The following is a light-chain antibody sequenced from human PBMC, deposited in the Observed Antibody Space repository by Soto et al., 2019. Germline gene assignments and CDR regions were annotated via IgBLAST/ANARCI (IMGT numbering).Light chain of an antibody. CDR1: QSVSSY. J-gene: IGKJ1*01. CDR3: QQYGGSPET. V-gene: IGKV3-20*01. CDR2: DVY. Sequence: EIVLTQSPATLSLSPGERATLSFRASQSVSSYLAWYQQKPGQAPRLLIHDVYNRATGIPDRFSGSGSGTDFTLTISRLEPEDFAVYYCQQYGGSPETFGQGTKVDIK.